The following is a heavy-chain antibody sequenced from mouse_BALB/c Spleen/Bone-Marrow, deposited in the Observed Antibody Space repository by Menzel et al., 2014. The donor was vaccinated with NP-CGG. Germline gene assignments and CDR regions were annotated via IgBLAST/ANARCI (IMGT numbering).Heavy chain of an antibody. CDR3: ARDEDYAMDY. CDR2: ISSGSSTI. J-gene: IGHJ4*01. V-gene: IGHV5-17*02. CDR1: GLTFSSFG. Sequence: EVKLMESGGGLVQPGGSRKLSCAASGLTFSSFGMHWVRQAPEKGLEWVAYISSGSSTIYYADTVKGRFTISRDNPKNTLFLQMTSLRSEDTAMYYCARDEDYAMDYWGQGTSVTVSS.